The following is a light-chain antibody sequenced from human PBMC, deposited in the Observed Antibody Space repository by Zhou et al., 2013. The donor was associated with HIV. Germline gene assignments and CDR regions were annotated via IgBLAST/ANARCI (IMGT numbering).Light chain of an antibody. V-gene: IGKV1-39*01. CDR1: HDISTY. CDR3: QQSYSTPRFT. CDR2: AAS. J-gene: IGKJ3*01. Sequence: DIQMTQSPSSLSASVGDRVNITCQASHDISTYLNWYQQKPGRAPELLIYAASTLQSGVPPRFSGSGSGTEFTLTITSLQPEDFATYYCQQSYSTPRFTFGPGTKVDIK.